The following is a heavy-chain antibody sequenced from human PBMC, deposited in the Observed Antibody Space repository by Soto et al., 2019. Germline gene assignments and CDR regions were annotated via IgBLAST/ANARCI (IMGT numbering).Heavy chain of an antibody. CDR3: ARGRRWDGGGWGFDY. J-gene: IGHJ4*02. CDR1: GASITGYY. CDR2: VYYTGTT. Sequence: QVHLQESGPGLVKPSDTLSLTCTVSGASITGYYWSWIRQPPGKGLEWIGYVYYTGTTNYSPSLPSRVAISLVPSKKQFSLRLNSVTATDTAVYYCARGRRWDGGGWGFDYWGQGALVSVSS. D-gene: IGHD6-19*01. V-gene: IGHV4-59*07.